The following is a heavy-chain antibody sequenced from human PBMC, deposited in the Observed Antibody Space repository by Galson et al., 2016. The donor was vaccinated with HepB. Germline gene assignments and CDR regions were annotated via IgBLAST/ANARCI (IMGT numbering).Heavy chain of an antibody. CDR3: ASHPVAGQH. D-gene: IGHD6-19*01. CDR2: IYSGGNA. CDR1: GFTVSNNY. V-gene: IGHV3-66*04. Sequence: SLRLSCAVSGFTVSNNYMSWVRQAPGEGLEGVSVIYSGGNAYYADSVRGRFTISRDSSKNTLYLQMSSLRVEDTAVYHCASHPVAGQHWGQGTQVTVSS. J-gene: IGHJ1*01.